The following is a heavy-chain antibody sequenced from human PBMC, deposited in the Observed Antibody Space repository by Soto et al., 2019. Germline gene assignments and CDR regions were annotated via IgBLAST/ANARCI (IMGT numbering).Heavy chain of an antibody. CDR1: GGSISSSSYY. D-gene: IGHD3-3*01. J-gene: IGHJ4*02. V-gene: IGHV4-39*01. CDR3: ARRKSVGVDGIHYFEY. CDR2: IYYSGST. Sequence: SETLSLTCTVSGGSISSSSYYWGWIRQPPGKGLEWIGSIYYSGSTYYNPSLKSRVTISVDTSKNQFSLKPSSVTAADTAVYSCARRKSVGVDGIHYFEYWVQRTLVTVSS.